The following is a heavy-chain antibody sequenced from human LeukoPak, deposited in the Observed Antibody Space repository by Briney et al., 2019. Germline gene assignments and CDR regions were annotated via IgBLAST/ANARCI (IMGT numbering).Heavy chain of an antibody. D-gene: IGHD3-10*01. CDR2: IYSGGST. J-gene: IGHJ6*02. CDR1: GFTVSSNY. V-gene: IGHV3-66*01. CDR3: ARDLITMVRGVLYYYYGMDV. Sequence: GGSPRLSCAASGFTVSSNYMSWVRQAPGKGLEWVSVIYSGGSTYYADSVKGRFTISRDNSKNTLYLQMNSLRAEDTAVYYCARDLITMVRGVLYYYYGMDVWGQGTTVTVSS.